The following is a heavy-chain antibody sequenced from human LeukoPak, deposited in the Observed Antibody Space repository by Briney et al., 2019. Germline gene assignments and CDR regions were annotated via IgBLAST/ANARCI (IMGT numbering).Heavy chain of an antibody. CDR2: IYFSGST. D-gene: IGHD6-19*01. J-gene: IGHJ4*02. V-gene: IGHV4-59*08. CDR3: ARRGSGWGFSDY. Sequence: SSETLSLTCTVSGGSINSSNWSWIRQPPGKRLEWIGNIYFSGSTDYNPSLKSRVTISLGTSKNQFSLKLSSVTAADTAVYYCARRGSGWGFSDYWGQGTLVTVSS. CDR1: GGSINSSN.